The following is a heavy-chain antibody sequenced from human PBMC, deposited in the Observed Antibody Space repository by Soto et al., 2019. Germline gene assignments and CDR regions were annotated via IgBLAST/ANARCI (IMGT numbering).Heavy chain of an antibody. CDR1: CGSISRSSYS. CDR3: ATRQGGSYNWFDP. Sequence: SETLSLTCTVSCGSISRSSYSWAWIRQPPGKGLEWIGTLYYSGNTYYNPSLKSRVTISVDTSKNQFSLKLSSVTAADTAVYYCATRQGGSYNWFDPWGQGTLVTVSS. V-gene: IGHV4-39*01. CDR2: LYYSGNT. D-gene: IGHD2-15*01. J-gene: IGHJ5*02.